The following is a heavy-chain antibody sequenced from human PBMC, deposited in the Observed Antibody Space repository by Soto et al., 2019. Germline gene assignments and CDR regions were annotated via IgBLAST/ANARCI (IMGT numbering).Heavy chain of an antibody. Sequence: EVQLLESGGGLVQPGGSLRLSCAASGFTFNNYAMTWVRHAPGKGLEWVSAISGGGDTTSYADSVKGRFTVSRHGSKKTLYLQMSSLRAEDTALYYCAKGRGGSGSLTPRVDFWGQGTLVTVSS. CDR1: GFTFNNYA. V-gene: IGHV3-23*01. J-gene: IGHJ4*02. D-gene: IGHD3-10*01. CDR2: ISGGGDTT. CDR3: AKGRGGSGSLTPRVDF.